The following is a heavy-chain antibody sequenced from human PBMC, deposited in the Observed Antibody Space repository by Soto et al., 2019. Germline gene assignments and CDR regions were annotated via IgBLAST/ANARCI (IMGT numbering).Heavy chain of an antibody. CDR2: IKSKTDGGTT. V-gene: IGHV3-15*01. CDR3: STGGKYYGMDV. CDR1: GFTFTNYD. D-gene: IGHD1-26*01. Sequence: GGSLRLSCAASGFTFTNYDMHWVRQAPGKGLEWVGRIKSKTDGGTTDYAAPVKGRFTVSRDDSKNILYLQMNSLKTEDTAVYYCSTGGKYYGMDVWGQGTTVTVSS. J-gene: IGHJ6*02.